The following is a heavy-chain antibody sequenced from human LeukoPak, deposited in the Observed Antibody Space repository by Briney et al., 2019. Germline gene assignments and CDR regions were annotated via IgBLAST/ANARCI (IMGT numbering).Heavy chain of an antibody. D-gene: IGHD6-6*01. CDR2: IYPGDSDT. CDR3: ARQGGSSGPRSDAFDI. Sequence: GESLKISCKASGYSFTNYWIGWVRQMPGKGLEWMGIIYPGDSDTRYSPSFQDQVTISADKSINTAYLQWSSLEASGTAMYYCARQGGSSGPRSDAFDIWGQGTMVTVSS. J-gene: IGHJ3*02. V-gene: IGHV5-51*01. CDR1: GYSFTNYW.